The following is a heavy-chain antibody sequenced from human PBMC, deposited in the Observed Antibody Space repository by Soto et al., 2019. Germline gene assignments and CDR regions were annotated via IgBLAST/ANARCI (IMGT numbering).Heavy chain of an antibody. CDR3: TRDGAGYYDYVWGSYQPPVFDY. Sequence: GGSLRLSCTASGFTFGDYAMSWFRQAPGKGLEWVGFIRSKAYGGTTEYAASVKGRFTISRDDSKSIAHLQMNSLKTEDTAVYYCTRDGAGYYDYVWGSYQPPVFDYWGQGTLVTVSS. D-gene: IGHD3-16*02. J-gene: IGHJ4*02. CDR2: IRSKAYGGTT. CDR1: GFTFGDYA. V-gene: IGHV3-49*03.